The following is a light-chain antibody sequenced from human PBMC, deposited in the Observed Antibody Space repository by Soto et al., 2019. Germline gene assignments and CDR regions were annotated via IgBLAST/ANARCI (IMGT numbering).Light chain of an antibody. Sequence: QSALTQPASVSGSPGQSITISCTGTSSGIGRYNYVSWYQQHPGQAPKLMIYDVTNRPSGVSNRFSGSKSGNTASLTISGLQAEDEADYYCSSPRSSSFYVFGTGTKLTVL. CDR1: SSGIGRYNY. V-gene: IGLV2-14*03. J-gene: IGLJ1*01. CDR2: DVT. CDR3: SSPRSSSFYV.